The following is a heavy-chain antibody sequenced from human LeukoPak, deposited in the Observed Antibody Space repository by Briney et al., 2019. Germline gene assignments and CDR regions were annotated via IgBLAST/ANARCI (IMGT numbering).Heavy chain of an antibody. J-gene: IGHJ4*02. D-gene: IGHD6-19*01. CDR2: ISGSGGST. Sequence: PGGSLRLSCAASGFTFSSYAMSWVRQAPGKGLEWVSAISGSGGSTYYADSVKGRFTISRDNSKNTLYLQMNSLRAEDTAVYYCATGVHSSGWYRVSEGFYLDYWGQGTLVTVSS. CDR3: ATGVHSSGWYRVSEGFYLDY. CDR1: GFTFSSYA. V-gene: IGHV3-23*01.